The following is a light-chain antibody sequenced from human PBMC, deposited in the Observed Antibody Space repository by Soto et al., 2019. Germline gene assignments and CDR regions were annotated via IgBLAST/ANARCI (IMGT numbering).Light chain of an antibody. CDR3: QQYNNWPHT. J-gene: IGKJ2*01. Sequence: EIVMTQSPATLSLSPGEMATLSCRASQSVGRDYLAWFQQKPGQAPSLLIYGVSTRAIGVPVRFSGSGSGTEFTLTINSLQSEDLAVYDCQQYNNWPHTFGQGTKVDIK. V-gene: IGKV3-15*01. CDR1: QSVGRDY. CDR2: GVS.